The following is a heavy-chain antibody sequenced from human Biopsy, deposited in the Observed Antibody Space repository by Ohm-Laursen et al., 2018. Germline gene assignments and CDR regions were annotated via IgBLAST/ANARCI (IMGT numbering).Heavy chain of an antibody. Sequence: SCAASGFNSRVYPMTWVRQAPGKGLEWVSTIGSIDDSTYYADSVKGRFTISRDNSKNTLYLQMSSLRAEDTAVYYCAKEEPPQGYDFWSGHYYYFDYWGQGTLVTVSS. J-gene: IGHJ4*02. V-gene: IGHV3-23*01. CDR3: AKEEPPQGYDFWSGHYYYFDY. CDR2: IGSIDDST. CDR1: GFNSRVYP. D-gene: IGHD3-3*01.